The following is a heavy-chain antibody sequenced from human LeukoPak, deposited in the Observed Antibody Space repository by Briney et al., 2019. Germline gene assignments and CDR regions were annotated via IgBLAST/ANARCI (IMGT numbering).Heavy chain of an antibody. J-gene: IGHJ4*02. V-gene: IGHV4-30-2*01. Sequence: PSETLSLTCAVSGGSISSGGYSWSWIRQPPGKGLEWIGYIYHSGSTYYNPSLKSRVTISVDRPKNQFSLKLSSVTAADTAVYYCARAVAAAFDYWGQGTLVTVSS. CDR2: IYHSGST. CDR3: ARAVAAAFDY. CDR1: GGSISSGGYS. D-gene: IGHD6-19*01.